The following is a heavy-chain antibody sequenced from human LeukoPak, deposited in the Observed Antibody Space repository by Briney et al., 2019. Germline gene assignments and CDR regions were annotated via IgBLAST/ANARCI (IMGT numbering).Heavy chain of an antibody. V-gene: IGHV3-74*01. CDR2: ISTDGYTT. J-gene: IGHJ4*02. Sequence: RPGGSLRLSCAASGFTFSSYWMNWVRQAPGKGLVWVSRISTDGYTTDYADFVQGRFTASRDNTKNTWPLEMNSLRAEDTAVYYCVVGGSPGYWGQGTLVTVSS. CDR3: VVGGSPGY. D-gene: IGHD2-15*01. CDR1: GFTFSSYW.